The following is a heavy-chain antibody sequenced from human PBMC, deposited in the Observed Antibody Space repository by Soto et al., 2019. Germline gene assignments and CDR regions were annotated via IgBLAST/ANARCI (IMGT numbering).Heavy chain of an antibody. D-gene: IGHD3-22*01. Sequence: GASVKVSCKASGYTFTSYGISWVRQAPGQGLEWMGWISAYNGNTNYAQKLQGRVTMTTDTSTSTAYMELRSLRSDDTAVYYCARDXYYDSSGYYYLGWWFDPWGQGTLVTVSS. CDR1: GYTFTSYG. CDR3: ARDXYYDSSGYYYLGWWFDP. J-gene: IGHJ5*02. CDR2: ISAYNGNT. V-gene: IGHV1-18*04.